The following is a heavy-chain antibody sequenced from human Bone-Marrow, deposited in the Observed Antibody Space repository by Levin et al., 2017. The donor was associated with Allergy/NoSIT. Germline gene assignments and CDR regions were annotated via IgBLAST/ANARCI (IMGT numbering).Heavy chain of an antibody. V-gene: IGHV4-4*02. CDR1: GGSINSSNW. CDR3: ARLSSWYFYFDF. J-gene: IGHJ4*02. Sequence: RSQTLSLTCTVSGGSINSSNWWTWVRQPPGKGLEWIGEIFHGGSTNYNPSLKSRVTISVDKTKNHFSLELSSVTAADTAVYYCARLSSWYFYFDFWGQGTLVTVSS. CDR2: IFHGGST. D-gene: IGHD6-13*01.